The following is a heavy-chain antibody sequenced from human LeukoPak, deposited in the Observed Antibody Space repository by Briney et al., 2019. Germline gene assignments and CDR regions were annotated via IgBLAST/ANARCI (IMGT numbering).Heavy chain of an antibody. Sequence: LGESLKISCKGSGYSFTSYWISWVRQMPGKGLEWMGRIDPSDSYTNYSPSFQGHVTISADKSISTAYLQWSSLKASDTAMYYCARHKVEYDILTGQCTDYWGQGTLVTVSS. CDR1: GYSFTSYW. V-gene: IGHV5-10-1*01. CDR2: IDPSDSYT. D-gene: IGHD3-9*01. J-gene: IGHJ4*02. CDR3: ARHKVEYDILTGQCTDY.